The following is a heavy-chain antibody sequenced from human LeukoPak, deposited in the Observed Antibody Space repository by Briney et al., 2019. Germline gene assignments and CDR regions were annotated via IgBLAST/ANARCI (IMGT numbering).Heavy chain of an antibody. J-gene: IGHJ4*02. CDR3: ARDNGKYFDY. CDR1: GFTFSSYE. Sequence: PGGSLRLSCAASGFTFSSYEMHWVRQAPGKGLEWVAVISYDGSNKYYADSVKGRFTISRDNSKNTLYLQMNSLRAEDTAVYYCARDNGKYFDYWGQGTLVTVSS. CDR2: ISYDGSNK. V-gene: IGHV3-30*04.